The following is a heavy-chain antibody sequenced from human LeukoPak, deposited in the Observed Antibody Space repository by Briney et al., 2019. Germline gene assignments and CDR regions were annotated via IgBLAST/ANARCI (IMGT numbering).Heavy chain of an antibody. V-gene: IGHV3-64D*06. J-gene: IGHJ6*02. CDR1: GFIFTSYP. CDR2: VNNNGGTT. CDR3: VRGWRIMDV. Sequence: PGGSLRLSCSASGFIFTSYPMHWVRQAPGKGLEYVAVVNNNGGTTYYADSVKGRFTISRDNSKNTLYLQMSSLRPEDTAVYYCVRGWRIMDVWGQGTTVTVSS. D-gene: IGHD5-24*01.